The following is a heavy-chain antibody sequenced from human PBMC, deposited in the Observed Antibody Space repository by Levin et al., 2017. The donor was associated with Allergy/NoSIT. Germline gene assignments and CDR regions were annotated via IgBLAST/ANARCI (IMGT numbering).Heavy chain of an antibody. Sequence: SQTLSLTCTVSGASIPSYYWGWIRQPPGKGLEWIGYFYYGGSSKYNPSLKSRITMSIDTSKNQFSLKVSSVTAADTAVYYCARDNDFWSGYHYHGMDVWGQGTTVTVSS. CDR2: FYYGGSS. J-gene: IGHJ6*02. CDR3: ARDNDFWSGYHYHGMDV. CDR1: GASIPSYY. V-gene: IGHV4-59*01. D-gene: IGHD3-3*01.